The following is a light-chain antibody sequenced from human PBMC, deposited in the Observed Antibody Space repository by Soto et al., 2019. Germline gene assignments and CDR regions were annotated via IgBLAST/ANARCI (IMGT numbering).Light chain of an antibody. Sequence: QSVLTQPPSVSGAPGQRVTISCTGSSSNIGADYDVNWYQQFSGTAPKLLIYGNDNRPSGVPDRFSGSKSDTSASLAVTGLQAEDEADYYCQSYDSGLSAVLFGGGTKVTVL. J-gene: IGLJ2*01. V-gene: IGLV1-40*01. CDR2: GND. CDR3: QSYDSGLSAVL. CDR1: SSNIGADYD.